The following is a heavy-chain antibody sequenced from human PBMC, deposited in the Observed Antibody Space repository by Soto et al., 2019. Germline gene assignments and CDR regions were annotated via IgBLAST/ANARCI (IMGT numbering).Heavy chain of an antibody. CDR1: GGSISSYY. CDR2: IYYSGST. Sequence: QVQLQESGPGLVKPSETLSLTCTVSGGSISSYYWSWIRQPPGKGLEWIGYIYYSGSTNYNPSLKRRVTISVDTSKNQFSLKLSSVTAADTAVYYCARDYGDYVVDYWGQGTLVTVSS. CDR3: ARDYGDYVVDY. J-gene: IGHJ4*02. V-gene: IGHV4-59*01. D-gene: IGHD4-17*01.